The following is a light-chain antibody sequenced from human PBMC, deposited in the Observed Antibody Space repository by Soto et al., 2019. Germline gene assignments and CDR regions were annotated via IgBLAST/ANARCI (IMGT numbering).Light chain of an antibody. CDR2: EVT. CDR3: CSFTSTRPHV. V-gene: IGLV2-14*01. Sequence: QSALTQPASVSGSPGQSITISCTGTSSDVGGYDYVSWYQQLPGKAPKLMIYEVTDRPSGVSDRFSGSKSGNTASLTISGLQAEDEAYYFCCSFTSTRPHVFGTGTKVTVL. J-gene: IGLJ1*01. CDR1: SSDVGGYDY.